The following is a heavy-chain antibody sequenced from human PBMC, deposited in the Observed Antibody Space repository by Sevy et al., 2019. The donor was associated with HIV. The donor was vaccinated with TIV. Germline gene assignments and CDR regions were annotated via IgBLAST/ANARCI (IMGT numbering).Heavy chain of an antibody. D-gene: IGHD6-13*01. V-gene: IGHV4-39*01. CDR1: GGSISSSSYY. Sequence: SETLSLTCTVSGGSISSSSYYWGWIHQPPGKGLEWIGSIYYSGSTYYNPSLKSRVTISVDTSKNQFSLKLSSVTAADTAVYYCARHTGRWIAAAGTGEYYFDYWGQGTLVTVSS. CDR3: ARHTGRWIAAAGTGEYYFDY. CDR2: IYYSGST. J-gene: IGHJ4*02.